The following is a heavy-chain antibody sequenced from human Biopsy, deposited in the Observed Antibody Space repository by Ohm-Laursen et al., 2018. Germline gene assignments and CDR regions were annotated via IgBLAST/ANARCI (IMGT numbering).Heavy chain of an antibody. CDR2: VTTTSSYI. J-gene: IGHJ4*02. CDR1: GFDYRDYS. D-gene: IGHD2-15*01. Sequence: GSLRLSCAASGFDYRDYSLSWVCKSPGVGLGRGSSVTTTSSYIYYADSVKGRFTISRDNAKNSLYLQMNSLRAEDTAVYYCARAYPPPGRRLVVVAGDFACWGQGTRVTVSS. CDR3: ARAYPPPGRRLVVVAGDFAC. V-gene: IGHV3-21*01.